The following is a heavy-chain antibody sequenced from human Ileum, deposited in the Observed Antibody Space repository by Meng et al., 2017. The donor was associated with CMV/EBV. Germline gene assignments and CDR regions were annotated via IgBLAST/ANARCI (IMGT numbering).Heavy chain of an antibody. D-gene: IGHD7-27*01. J-gene: IGHJ4*02. CDR1: GFTFSSFS. V-gene: IGHV3-23*01. CDR2: ISASGAST. CDR3: AKNWGNDF. Sequence: EGQLLGSGGGLVQPGGSLRLSCAGFGFTFSSFSMNWVRLAPGKGLEWVSGISASGASTYYADSVKGRFTISRDNSKNTLFLQMNSLRAEDTAVYYCAKNWGNDFWGQGTLVTVSS.